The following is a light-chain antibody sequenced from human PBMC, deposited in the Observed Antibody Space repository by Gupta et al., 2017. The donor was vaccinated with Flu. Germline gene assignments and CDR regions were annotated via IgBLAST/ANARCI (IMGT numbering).Light chain of an antibody. V-gene: IGKV3-20*01. CDR1: QGVSSSY. CDR3: QQYGSSIT. CDR2: GAS. Sequence: EIVLTQSPGTLSLSLGERATLSCRASQGVSSSYLAWYQQQPGQAPRLLIYGASTRATGLAARFSGRGSGTDFTLTISILEPEDFAVYYCQQYGSSITFGQGTRLEIK. J-gene: IGKJ5*01.